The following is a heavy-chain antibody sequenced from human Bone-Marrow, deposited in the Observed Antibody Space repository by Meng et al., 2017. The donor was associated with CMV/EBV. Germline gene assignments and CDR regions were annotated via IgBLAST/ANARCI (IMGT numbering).Heavy chain of an antibody. CDR1: GGSFSGYY. CDR3: ARVASNYDFWSGYYRGRYFDY. Sequence: SETLSLTCAVYGGSFSGYYWSWIRQPPGKGLEWIGEINHSGSTNYNPSPKSRVTISVDTPMNQFSLKLSSVTAADTAVYYCARVASNYDFWSGYYRGRYFDYWGQGTLVTVSS. D-gene: IGHD3-3*01. J-gene: IGHJ4*02. V-gene: IGHV4-34*01. CDR2: INHSGST.